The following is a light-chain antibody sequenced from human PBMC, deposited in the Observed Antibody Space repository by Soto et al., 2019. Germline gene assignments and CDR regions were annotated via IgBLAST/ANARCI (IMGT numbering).Light chain of an antibody. CDR1: SSDVGGHNS. Sequence: QSVLTQPASVSGSPGQSITISCTGTSSDVGGHNSVSWYQQHPGKAPKLMIYDVSSRPSGVSNRFSGSKSGNTASLNISGLKAEEEADYNCSSYPPGSPTPVVFGGGTKLTVL. V-gene: IGLV2-14*03. CDR3: SSYPPGSPTPVV. CDR2: DVS. J-gene: IGLJ2*01.